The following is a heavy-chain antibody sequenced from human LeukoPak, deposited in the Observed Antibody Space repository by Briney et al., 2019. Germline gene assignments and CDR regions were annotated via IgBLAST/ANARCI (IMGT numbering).Heavy chain of an antibody. J-gene: IGHJ5*02. Sequence: PGGSLRLSCAASGFTFSSYWMSWVRQAPGKGLEWVANIKQDGSEKYYVDSVKGRFTISRDNAKNSLYLQMNSLRAEDTAVYYCARFSSAYYYDSSGYYYPQGWFDPWGQGTLVTVSS. CDR1: GFTFSSYW. D-gene: IGHD3-22*01. V-gene: IGHV3-7*01. CDR2: IKQDGSEK. CDR3: ARFSSAYYYDSSGYYYPQGWFDP.